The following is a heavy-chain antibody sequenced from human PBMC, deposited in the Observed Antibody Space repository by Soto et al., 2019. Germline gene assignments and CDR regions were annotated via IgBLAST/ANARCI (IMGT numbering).Heavy chain of an antibody. CDR3: AREGSYSAYNFAHGIQLWSFDF. V-gene: IGHV4-4*07. J-gene: IGHJ4*02. CDR1: GGSINTFY. CDR2: IFSSGST. D-gene: IGHD5-12*01. Sequence: SETLSLTCTVSGGSINTFYWSWVRQPAGKGLEWIGRIFSSGSTSFNPSLESRVAMSVDTSKNHFSLNLSSVTAADMAVYYCAREGSYSAYNFAHGIQLWSFDFWGQGALVTVLL.